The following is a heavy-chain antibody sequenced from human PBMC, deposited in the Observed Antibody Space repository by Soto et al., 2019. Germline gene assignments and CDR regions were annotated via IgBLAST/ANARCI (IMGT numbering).Heavy chain of an antibody. CDR1: GYSFSYYG. J-gene: IGHJ5*02. CDR3: VGDGLRGYYNSGFCT. CDR2: INPYNGNR. D-gene: IGHD3-22*01. Sequence: QVQLVQSGAELRKPGASVKVSCQAFGYSFSYYGVHWVRQAPGQGLEWMGWINPYNGNRNYAQKFDDRLTMTAAASPNSLYLELRSLKSDETVVYSCVGDGLRGYYNSGFCTWGQGSMVTVSS. V-gene: IGHV1-18*04.